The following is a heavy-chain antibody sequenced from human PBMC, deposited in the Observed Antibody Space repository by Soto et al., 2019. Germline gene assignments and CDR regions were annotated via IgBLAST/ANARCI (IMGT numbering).Heavy chain of an antibody. CDR3: ARWRKGHWSAP. Sequence: QVQLQQWGAGLLKPSETLSLTCAVYGGSFSGYYWSWIRQPPGKGLEWIGEINHSGSTNYNPSLKSRVTISVDTSKNHSPRRLSSVPAADTAVYYWARWRKGHWSAPGGQGTLVTVSS. J-gene: IGHJ5*02. D-gene: IGHD3-3*01. CDR1: GGSFSGYY. CDR2: INHSGST. V-gene: IGHV4-34*01.